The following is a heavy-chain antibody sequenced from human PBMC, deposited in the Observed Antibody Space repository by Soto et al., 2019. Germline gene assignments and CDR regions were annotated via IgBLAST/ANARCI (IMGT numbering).Heavy chain of an antibody. CDR1: GYTFTSYG. V-gene: IGHV1-18*01. CDR3: ARESSEGYGSGKHFDY. J-gene: IGHJ4*02. CDR2: ISAYNGNT. Sequence: QVQLVQSGAEVKKPGASVKVSCTASGYTFTSYGISWVRQAHGQGLEWMGWISAYNGNTNYAQKLQCRVTMTTDTSTSTAYMELRSLRSDDTAVYYFARESSEGYGSGKHFDYWVQGTLVTVSS. D-gene: IGHD3-10*01.